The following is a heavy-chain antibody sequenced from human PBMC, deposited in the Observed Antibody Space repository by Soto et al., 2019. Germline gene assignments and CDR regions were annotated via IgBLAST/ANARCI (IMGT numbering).Heavy chain of an antibody. J-gene: IGHJ6*02. CDR1: GGSFRGYY. V-gene: IGHV4-34*01. Sequence: SETLPLTCAVYGGSFRGYYWSGIRQPPGKGLEWIGEINHSGSTNYNPSLKSRVTISVDTSKNQFSLKLSSVTAADTAVYYCARDHPPAYSSSWHDYYGMDVWGQGTTVTVSS. CDR3: ARDHPPAYSSSWHDYYGMDV. D-gene: IGHD6-13*01. CDR2: INHSGST.